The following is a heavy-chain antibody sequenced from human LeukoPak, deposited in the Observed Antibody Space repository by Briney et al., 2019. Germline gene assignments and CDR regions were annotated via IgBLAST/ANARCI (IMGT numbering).Heavy chain of an antibody. V-gene: IGHV1-69*13. Sequence: SVKVSCKASGGTFSSYAISWVRQAPGQGLEWMGGIIPIFGTANYAQKFQGRVTITADESTSTAYMELSSLRSEDMAVYYCASTGFCYGSGSCPLDYWGQGTLVTVSS. D-gene: IGHD3-10*01. CDR2: IIPIFGTA. CDR1: GGTFSSYA. CDR3: ASTGFCYGSGSCPLDY. J-gene: IGHJ4*02.